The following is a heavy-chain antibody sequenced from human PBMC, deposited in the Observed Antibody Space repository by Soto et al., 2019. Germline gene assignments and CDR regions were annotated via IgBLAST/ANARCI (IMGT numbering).Heavy chain of an antibody. CDR2: ISAYNGNT. J-gene: IGHJ6*02. Sequence: GASVKVSCKASGGTFSSYAISWVRQAPGQGLEWMGWISAYNGNTNYAQKLQGRVTMTTDTSTSTAYMGLRSLRSDDTAVYYCARGHHGGIAAAGTRPYYYGMDVWGQGTTVTVSS. D-gene: IGHD6-13*01. V-gene: IGHV1-18*01. CDR3: ARGHHGGIAAAGTRPYYYGMDV. CDR1: GGTFSSYA.